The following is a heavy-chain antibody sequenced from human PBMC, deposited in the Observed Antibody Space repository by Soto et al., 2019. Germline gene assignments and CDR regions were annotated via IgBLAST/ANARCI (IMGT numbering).Heavy chain of an antibody. J-gene: IGHJ4*02. CDR1: GGSISSGDSY. V-gene: IGHV4-30-4*01. D-gene: IGHD2-15*01. CDR3: ARRFCSDSYCSYFDY. Sequence: PSETLSLTCSVSGGSISSGDSYWSWIRQPPGKSLEWIGFIYYSGSTYYNPSLKSRVSISVDTSKNQFSLRLRSVTAADTAIYYCARRFCSDSYCSYFDYWGRGTLVTVSS. CDR2: IYYSGST.